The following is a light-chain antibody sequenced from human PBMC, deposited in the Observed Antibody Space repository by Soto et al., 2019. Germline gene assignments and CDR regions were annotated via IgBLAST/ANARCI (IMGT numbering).Light chain of an antibody. CDR1: QSVSNN. J-gene: IGKJ1*01. CDR2: GAS. V-gene: IGKV3-15*01. Sequence: EIVMTQSPATLSVSPGERATLSCRASQSVSNNLAWYQQKAGQAPRLLIYGASTRATGIPARFSGSGSGTEFTLTISSLQSEDFAVYYCQQYGSSPTWTFGQGTKVDI. CDR3: QQYGSSPTWT.